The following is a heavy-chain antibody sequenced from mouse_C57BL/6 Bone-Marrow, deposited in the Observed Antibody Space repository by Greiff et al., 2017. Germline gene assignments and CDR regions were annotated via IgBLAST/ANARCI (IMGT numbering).Heavy chain of an antibody. CDR3: ARVGQVPMDY. CDR1: GFTFTDYY. Sequence: EVKVVESGGGLVQPGGSLSLSCAASGFTFTDYYMSWVRQPPGKALEWLGFIRNKANGYTTEYSASVKGRFTISRDNSQSILYLQMKALGAEDSATCYSARVGQVPMDYWGQGTSVTVSS. D-gene: IGHD3-3*01. V-gene: IGHV7-3*01. CDR2: IRNKANGYTT. J-gene: IGHJ4*01.